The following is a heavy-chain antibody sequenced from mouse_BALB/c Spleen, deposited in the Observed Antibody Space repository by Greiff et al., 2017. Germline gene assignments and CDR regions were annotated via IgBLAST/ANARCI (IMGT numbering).Heavy chain of an antibody. V-gene: IGHV14-3*02. D-gene: IGHD1-2*01. CDR1: GFNIKDTY. Sequence: VHVKQSGAELVKPGASVKLSCTASGFNIKDTYMHWVKQRPEQGLEWIGRIDPANGNTKYDPKFQGKATITADTSSNTAYLQLSSLTSEDTAVYYCASRDITTATLAYWGQGTLVTVSA. CDR2: IDPANGNT. CDR3: ASRDITTATLAY. J-gene: IGHJ3*01.